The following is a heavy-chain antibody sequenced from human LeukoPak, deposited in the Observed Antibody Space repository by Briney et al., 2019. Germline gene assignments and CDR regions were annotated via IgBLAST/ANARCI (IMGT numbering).Heavy chain of an antibody. CDR1: GFTFGDYA. J-gene: IGHJ4*02. Sequence: GESLRLSCTASGFTFGDYAMSWFRQAPGKGLEWVGFIRSKAYGGTTEYAASVKGRFTISRDDSKSIAYLQMNSLKTEDTAVYYCTRDKRSIAARPDVDYWGQGTLVTVSS. CDR3: TRDKRSIAARPDVDY. V-gene: IGHV3-49*03. D-gene: IGHD6-6*01. CDR2: IRSKAYGGTT.